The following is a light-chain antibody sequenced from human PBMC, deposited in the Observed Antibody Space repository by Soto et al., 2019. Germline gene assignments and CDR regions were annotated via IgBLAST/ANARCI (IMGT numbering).Light chain of an antibody. Sequence: QSALTQPASVSGSPGQSITISCTGTSSDVGGYNYVSWYQQHPGKAPKLMIYEVINRPSGISDRFSGSKSANTASLTISGLRAEDEAHYYCSSYTTFRTPHVAFGGGTKLTVL. CDR1: SSDVGGYNY. CDR2: EVI. CDR3: SSYTTFRTPHVA. V-gene: IGLV2-14*01. J-gene: IGLJ2*01.